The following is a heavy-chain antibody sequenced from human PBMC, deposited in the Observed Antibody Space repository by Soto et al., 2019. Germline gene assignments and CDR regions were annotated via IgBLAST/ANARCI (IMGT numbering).Heavy chain of an antibody. Sequence: GGSLRLSCAASGFTFSSYAMHWVRQAPGKGLEWVAVISYDGSNKYYADSVKGRFTISRDNSKNTLYLQMNSLRAEDTAVYYCARDYITMVRGVPAVRSGMDVWGQGTTVTVSS. V-gene: IGHV3-30-3*01. D-gene: IGHD3-10*01. CDR2: ISYDGSNK. CDR3: ARDYITMVRGVPAVRSGMDV. CDR1: GFTFSSYA. J-gene: IGHJ6*02.